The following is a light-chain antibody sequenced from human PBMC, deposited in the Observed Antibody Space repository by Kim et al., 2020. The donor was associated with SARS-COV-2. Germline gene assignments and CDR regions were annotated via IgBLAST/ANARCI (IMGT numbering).Light chain of an antibody. J-gene: IGKJ1*01. V-gene: IGKV3-15*01. Sequence: GSPGERAALPCRASQSMGSTVAWYQQKPGQPPRLLIYGTSTRATAILARFSAMGAGTEFTLTISIRQSEDFAVYYCQQYNKWPRTFVQGAKGDIK. CDR3: QQYNKWPRT. CDR2: GTS. CDR1: QSMGST.